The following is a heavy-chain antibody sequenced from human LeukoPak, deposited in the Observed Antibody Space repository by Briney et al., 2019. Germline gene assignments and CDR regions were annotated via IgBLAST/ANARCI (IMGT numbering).Heavy chain of an antibody. Sequence: SETLSLTCTVSGGSITNYYWSWIRQPPGKGLEWIGYIHYSGSTKYKSSLKSRVTISVDTSKNQFSLKLNSVTAADTAVYYCARAGIMITFGGQFYFDQWGQGTLATVSS. CDR3: ARAGIMITFGGQFYFDQ. V-gene: IGHV4-59*01. CDR2: IHYSGST. CDR1: GGSITNYY. J-gene: IGHJ4*02. D-gene: IGHD3-16*01.